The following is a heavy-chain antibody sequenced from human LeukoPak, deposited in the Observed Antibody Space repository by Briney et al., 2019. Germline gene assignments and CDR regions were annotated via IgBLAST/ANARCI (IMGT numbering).Heavy chain of an antibody. J-gene: IGHJ3*02. CDR1: GFTFSSYA. V-gene: IGHV3-64D*06. CDR2: INIDGVTT. D-gene: IGHD1-26*01. CDR3: VKDRIGSYAFDI. Sequence: GGSLRLSCSASGFTFSSYAMHWVRQAPGKGLEYVSTINIDGVTTFYADSVKGRFTISRDNSKITLFLQMSSLRAEDTAVHYCVKDRIGSYAFDIWGQGTMVTVSS.